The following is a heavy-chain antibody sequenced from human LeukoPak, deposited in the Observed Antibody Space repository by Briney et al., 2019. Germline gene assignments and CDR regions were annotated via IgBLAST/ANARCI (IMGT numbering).Heavy chain of an antibody. Sequence: PGGSLRLSCAASGFTFDDYAMHWVRQAPGKGLEWVSLISGDGGSTYYADSVKGRFPISRDNSKNSLYLQMNSPRTEDTALYYCAEDELWFGEEVGYMDVWGKGTTVTVSS. CDR1: GFTFDDYA. CDR2: ISGDGGST. J-gene: IGHJ6*03. CDR3: AEDELWFGEEVGYMDV. D-gene: IGHD3-10*01. V-gene: IGHV3-43*02.